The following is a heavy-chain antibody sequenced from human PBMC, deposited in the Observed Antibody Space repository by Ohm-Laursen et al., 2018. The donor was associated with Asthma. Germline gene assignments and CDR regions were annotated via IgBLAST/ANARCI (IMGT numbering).Heavy chain of an antibody. V-gene: IGHV3-9*01. CDR1: GFTFDDYA. CDR3: AKDMGGSYYYGMDV. CDR2: ISWNSGSI. D-gene: IGHD1-26*01. Sequence: SLRLSCTASGFTFDDYAMHWVRQAPGKGLEWVSGISWNSGSIGYADSVKGRFTISRDNAKNSLYLQMNSLRAEDTALYYCAKDMGGSYYYGMDVWGQGTTVTVSS. J-gene: IGHJ6*02.